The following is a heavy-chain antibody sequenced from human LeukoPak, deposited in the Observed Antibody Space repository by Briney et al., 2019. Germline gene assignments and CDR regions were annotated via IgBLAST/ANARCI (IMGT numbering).Heavy chain of an antibody. CDR2: IYYSGYT. D-gene: IGHD3-10*01. CDR3: ARTTMVRGTYYMDV. V-gene: IGHV4-61*01. Sequence: SETLSLTCTVSGYSISSGYYWSWIRQPPGKGLEWIGCIYYSGYTNYKSSLKSRVTISVDTSKNQFSLKLSSVTAADTAVYYCARTTMVRGTYYMDVWGKGTTVTVSS. CDR1: GYSISSGYY. J-gene: IGHJ6*03.